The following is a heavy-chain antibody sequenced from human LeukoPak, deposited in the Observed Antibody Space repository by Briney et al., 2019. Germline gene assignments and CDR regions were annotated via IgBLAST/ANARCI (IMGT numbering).Heavy chain of an antibody. Sequence: ASVKVSCKASGYTFNSYDINWVRQATGQGPEWMGWMNPNSGNTGYAQKFQGRVTMTRDTSITTAYMELSRLRSDDTAVYYCARDSLITIFGVVGGFDPWGQGTLVTVSS. CDR3: ARDSLITIFGVVGGFDP. CDR2: MNPNSGNT. D-gene: IGHD3-3*01. J-gene: IGHJ5*02. CDR1: GYTFNSYD. V-gene: IGHV1-8*01.